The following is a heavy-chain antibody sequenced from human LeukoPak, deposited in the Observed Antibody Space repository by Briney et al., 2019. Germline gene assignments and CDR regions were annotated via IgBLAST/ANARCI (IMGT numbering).Heavy chain of an antibody. Sequence: GGSLRLSCAASGFTFSNAWMSWVRQAPGKGLEWVGRIKSEINGGTTDYAAPVKGRFTISRDDSKDTLYLQMNSLKTEDTAVYFCTTEQWLVRYFDFWGQGTLVSVSS. V-gene: IGHV3-15*01. J-gene: IGHJ4*02. D-gene: IGHD6-19*01. CDR1: GFTFSNAW. CDR3: TTEQWLVRYFDF. CDR2: IKSEINGGTT.